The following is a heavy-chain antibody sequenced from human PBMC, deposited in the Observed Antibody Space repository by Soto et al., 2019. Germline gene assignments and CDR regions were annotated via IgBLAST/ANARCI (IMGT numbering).Heavy chain of an antibody. J-gene: IGHJ5*02. CDR1: GFTFSNYA. V-gene: IGHV3-23*01. CDR3: VKERRAHSYAES. D-gene: IGHD5-18*01. Sequence: EVQLLESGGGLVQPGGSLRLSCAASGFTFSNYAMSWLRQPPGKGLEWVSAISGSGDRTYYADSVKGRFTISRDNSKNTLYLQMNSLRVEDSAVYYCVKERRAHSYAESWGQGTLVTVSS. CDR2: ISGSGDRT.